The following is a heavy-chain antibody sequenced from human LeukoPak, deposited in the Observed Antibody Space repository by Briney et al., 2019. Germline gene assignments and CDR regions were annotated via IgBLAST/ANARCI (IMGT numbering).Heavy chain of an antibody. CDR3: ARAPRITIFGVVINFDY. Sequence: ASVKVSCKASGYTFTSYGISWVRQAPGQGLEWMGWINPNSGGTNYAQKFQGRVTMTRDTSISTAYMELSRLRSDDTAVYYCARAPRITIFGVVINFDYWGQGTLVTVSS. J-gene: IGHJ4*02. D-gene: IGHD3-3*01. V-gene: IGHV1-2*02. CDR1: GYTFTSYG. CDR2: INPNSGGT.